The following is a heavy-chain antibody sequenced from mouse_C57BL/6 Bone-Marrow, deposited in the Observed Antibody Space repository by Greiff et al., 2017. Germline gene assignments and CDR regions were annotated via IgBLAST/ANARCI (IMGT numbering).Heavy chain of an antibody. J-gene: IGHJ1*03. CDR3: ARKLGRGYFDV. Sequence: VQLKESGPGLVQPSQSLSITCTVSGFSLTSYGVHWVRQSPGKGLEWLGVIWSGGSTDYNAAFISRLSISKDNSKSQVFFKMNSLQADDTAIYYCARKLGRGYFDVWGTGTTVTVSS. CDR1: GFSLTSYG. D-gene: IGHD4-1*01. V-gene: IGHV2-2*01. CDR2: IWSGGST.